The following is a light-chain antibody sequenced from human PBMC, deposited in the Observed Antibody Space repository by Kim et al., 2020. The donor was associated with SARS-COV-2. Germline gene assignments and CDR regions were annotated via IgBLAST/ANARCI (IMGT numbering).Light chain of an antibody. CDR2: DAS. CDR1: QSVSSY. Sequence: PGERATLSCRASQSVSSYLAWYQQKPGQAPRLLIYDASNRATGIPARFSGSGSGTDLTLTISSLEPEDFAVYYCQQRSNWPPLFTFGPGTKVDIK. V-gene: IGKV3-11*01. J-gene: IGKJ3*01. CDR3: QQRSNWPPLFT.